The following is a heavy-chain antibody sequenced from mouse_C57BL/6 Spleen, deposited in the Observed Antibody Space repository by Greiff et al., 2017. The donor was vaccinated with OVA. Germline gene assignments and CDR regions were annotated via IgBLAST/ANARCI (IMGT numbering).Heavy chain of an antibody. CDR2: LRLKSDNYAT. V-gene: IGHV6-3*01. CDR1: GFTFSNSW. Sequence: EVKLMESGGGLVQPGGSMKLSCVASGFTFSNSWMNWVRQSPEQGLEWVAQLRLKSDNYATHYAESVKGRFTISRDDSKSSVFPQMNNLSAEDTVIYYCSKLGSYYFDYWGQGTTLTVSS. J-gene: IGHJ2*01. D-gene: IGHD4-1*01. CDR3: SKLGSYYFDY.